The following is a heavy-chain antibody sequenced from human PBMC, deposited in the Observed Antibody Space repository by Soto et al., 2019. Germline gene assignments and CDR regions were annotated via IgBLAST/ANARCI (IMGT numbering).Heavy chain of an antibody. J-gene: IGHJ4*02. CDR2: IYYSGST. D-gene: IGHD3-22*01. CDR1: GGSISSYY. Sequence: QVQLQESGPGLVKPSETLSLTCTVSGGSISSYYWSWIRQPPGKGLEWIGYIYYSGSTNYNPSLKRRVTISVDTSKNQFSLKLSSVTAADTAVYYCARHPDDSSGPDYWGQGTLVTVSS. V-gene: IGHV4-59*08. CDR3: ARHPDDSSGPDY.